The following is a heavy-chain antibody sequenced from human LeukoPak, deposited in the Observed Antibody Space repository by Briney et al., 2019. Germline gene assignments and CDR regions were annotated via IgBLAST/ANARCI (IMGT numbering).Heavy chain of an antibody. J-gene: IGHJ5*02. CDR3: ARAGIAVAGTRGLNWFDP. D-gene: IGHD6-19*01. Sequence: ASVKVSCKASGYTFTSYGISWVRQAPGQGREWMGWISAYNGNTNYAQKLQGRVTMTTDTSTSTAYMELRSLRSDDTAVYYCARAGIAVAGTRGLNWFDPWGQGTLVTVSS. CDR1: GYTFTSYG. CDR2: ISAYNGNT. V-gene: IGHV1-18*01.